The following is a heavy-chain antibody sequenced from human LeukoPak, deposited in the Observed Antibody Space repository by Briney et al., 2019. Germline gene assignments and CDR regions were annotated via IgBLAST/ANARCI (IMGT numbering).Heavy chain of an antibody. J-gene: IGHJ4*02. V-gene: IGHV3-7*01. CDR3: ARDRRDGYNVLDY. CDR2: MKQDGSEK. D-gene: IGHD5-24*01. CDR1: GFTFSSYG. Sequence: GGSLRLSCAGSGFTFSSYGMSWVRQAPGKGLEWVANMKQDGSEKYYVDSVKGRFTISRDNAKNSLYLQMNSLSAEDTAIYYCARDRRDGYNVLDYWGQGTLVTVSS.